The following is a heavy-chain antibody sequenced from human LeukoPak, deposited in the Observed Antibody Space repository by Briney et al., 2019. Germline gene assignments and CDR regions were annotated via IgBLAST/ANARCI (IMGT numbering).Heavy chain of an antibody. CDR3: AKAYYYDSSGFDY. CDR2: ISGSGGST. J-gene: IGHJ4*02. CDR1: GFTFSSYG. D-gene: IGHD3-22*01. Sequence: PGGSLRLSCAASGFTFSSYGMSWVRQAPGKELEWVSAISGSGGSTYYADSVKGRFTISRDNSKNTLYLQMNSLRAEDTAVYYCAKAYYYDSSGFDYWGQGTLVTVSS. V-gene: IGHV3-23*01.